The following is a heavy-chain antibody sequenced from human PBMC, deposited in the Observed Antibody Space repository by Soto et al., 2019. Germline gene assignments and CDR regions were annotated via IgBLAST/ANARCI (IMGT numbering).Heavy chain of an antibody. D-gene: IGHD5-18*01. J-gene: IGHJ4*02. CDR2: INHSGST. CDR1: GGSFSGYY. CDR3: ARGSDTAMVKD. V-gene: IGHV4-34*01. Sequence: KPSETLSLTCAVYGGSFSGYYWSWIRQPPGKGLEWIGEINHSGSTNYNPSLKSRVTISVDTSKNQFSLKLSSVTAADTAVYYCARGSDTAMVKDWGQGTLVTVSS.